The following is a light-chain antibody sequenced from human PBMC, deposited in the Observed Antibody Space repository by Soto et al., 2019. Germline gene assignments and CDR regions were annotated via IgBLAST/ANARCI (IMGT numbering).Light chain of an antibody. CDR3: QQYNNCPPIT. CDR2: GAS. CDR1: QSVSSN. V-gene: IGKV3-15*01. J-gene: IGKJ5*01. Sequence: IGMTQSPATLSVSPGERAALSCRASQSVSSNLAWYQQKPGQAPRLLIYGASTRATGIPARFSGSGSGTEFTLTISILQSEDYAVYYCQQYNNCPPITFGQGTRLE.